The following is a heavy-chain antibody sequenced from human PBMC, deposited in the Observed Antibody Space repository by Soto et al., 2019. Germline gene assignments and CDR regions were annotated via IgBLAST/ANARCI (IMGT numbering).Heavy chain of an antibody. Sequence: QVQLVESGGGVVQPGRSLRLSCAASGFTFSSYGMHWVRQAPGKGLEWVAVISYDGSNKYYADSVKGRFTISRDNSKNPLDLQVPILSAEAKAADSGAKEISEFQVVEGLGGIDYWGQGTLV. CDR2: ISYDGSNK. J-gene: IGHJ4*02. D-gene: IGHD3-3*01. CDR3: AKEISEFQVVEGLGGIDY. V-gene: IGHV3-30*18. CDR1: GFTFSSYG.